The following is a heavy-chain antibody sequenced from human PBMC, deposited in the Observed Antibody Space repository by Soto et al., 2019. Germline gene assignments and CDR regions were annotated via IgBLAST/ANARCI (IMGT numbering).Heavy chain of an antibody. J-gene: IGHJ6*03. CDR3: ARRGPYYYYYYMDV. V-gene: IGHV1-3*01. Sequence: ASVKVSCKASGDTFTSYAMHWVRQAPGQRLEWMGWINAGNGNTKYSQKFQGRVTITRDTSASTAYMELSSLRSEDTAVYYCARRGPYYYYYYMDVWGKGTTVTVSS. CDR2: INAGNGNT. CDR1: GDTFTSYA.